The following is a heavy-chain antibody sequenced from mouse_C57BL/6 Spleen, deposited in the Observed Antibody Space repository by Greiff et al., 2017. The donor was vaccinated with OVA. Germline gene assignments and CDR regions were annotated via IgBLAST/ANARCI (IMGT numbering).Heavy chain of an antibody. CDR1: GFSLTSYA. CDR3: ARGILSDYFDY. CDR2: IWTGGGT. V-gene: IGHV2-9-1*01. Sequence: VMLVESGPGLVAPSQSLSITCTVSGFSLTSYAISWVRQPPGKGLEWLGVIWTGGGTNYNSALKSRLSISKDNSKRQVFLKMNVLQTADTARYYCARGILSDYFDYWGHGTTLTVSS. J-gene: IGHJ2*01.